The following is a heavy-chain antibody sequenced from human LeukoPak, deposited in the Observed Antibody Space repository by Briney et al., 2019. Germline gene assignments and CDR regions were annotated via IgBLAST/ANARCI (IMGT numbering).Heavy chain of an antibody. D-gene: IGHD3-9*01. CDR2: ISSSSSYI. V-gene: IGHV3-21*04. J-gene: IGHJ4*02. CDR3: AKDRDILTGYWDY. Sequence: PGGSLRLSCAASGFTFNNYAMHWVRQAPGKGLEWVSSISSSSSYIYYADSVKGRFTISRDNSKNTLYLQMNSLRAEDTAVYYCAKDRDILTGYWDYWGQGTLVTVSS. CDR1: GFTFNNYA.